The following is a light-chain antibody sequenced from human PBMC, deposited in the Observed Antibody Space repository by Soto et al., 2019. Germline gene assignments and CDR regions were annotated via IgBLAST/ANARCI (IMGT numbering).Light chain of an antibody. V-gene: IGKV3-20*01. CDR2: GAS. CDR3: QQYGSSPIT. J-gene: IGKJ5*01. CDR1: QSVISSQ. Sequence: EIVLTQSPGTLSLSPGEIATLSFSASQSVISSQLARYQQKPGQAPRLLMYGASSRATGIPDRLSGSGSGTDFTLTISRLEPEDFAVYYCQQYGSSPITFGQGTRLEIK.